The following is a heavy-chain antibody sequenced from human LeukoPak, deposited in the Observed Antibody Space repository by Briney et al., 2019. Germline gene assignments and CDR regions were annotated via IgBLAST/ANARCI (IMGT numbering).Heavy chain of an antibody. CDR1: GYSISSGYY. CDR2: IYHSGST. D-gene: IGHD4-17*01. Sequence: TTSETLSLTCTVSGYSISSGYYWGWIRQPPGKGLEWIGSIYHSGSTYYNPSLKSRVTISVDTSKNQFSLKLSSVTAADTAVYYCARVGYGDPSYMDVWGKGTTVTVSS. CDR3: ARVGYGDPSYMDV. J-gene: IGHJ6*03. V-gene: IGHV4-38-2*02.